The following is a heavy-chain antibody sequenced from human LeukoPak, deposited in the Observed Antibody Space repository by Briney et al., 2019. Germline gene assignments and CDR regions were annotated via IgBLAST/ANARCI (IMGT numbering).Heavy chain of an antibody. CDR3: ARLGYYYYYYMDV. V-gene: IGHV4-34*01. Sequence: SETLSLTCTVSGGSISNYYWSWIRQPPGKGLEWIGEINHSGSTNYNPSLKSRVTISVDTSKNQFSLKLSSVTAADTAVYYCARLGYYYYYYMDVWGKGTTVTISS. CDR2: INHSGST. CDR1: GGSISNYY. J-gene: IGHJ6*03.